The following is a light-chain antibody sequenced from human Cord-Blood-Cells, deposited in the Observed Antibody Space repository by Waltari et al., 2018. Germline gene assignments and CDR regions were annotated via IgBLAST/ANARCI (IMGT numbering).Light chain of an antibody. Sequence: EIVLTQSPATLSLSPGERATLSCRASQSVSSYLAWYHQEPGQAPRLLIYDASNRATGIPARFSGSESGTDFTLTISSREPEDFAVYNCQQRSNWPLTFGGGTNVEIK. CDR2: DAS. CDR1: QSVSSY. V-gene: IGKV3-11*01. CDR3: QQRSNWPLT. J-gene: IGKJ4*01.